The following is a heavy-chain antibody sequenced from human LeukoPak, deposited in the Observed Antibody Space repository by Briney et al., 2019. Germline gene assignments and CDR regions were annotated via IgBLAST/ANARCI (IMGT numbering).Heavy chain of an antibody. D-gene: IGHD2-15*01. J-gene: IGHJ4*02. Sequence: GGSLRLSCAASGFTFSSYGMSWVRQAPGKGLEWVSAIDLSGVSTYYADSVKGRFTISRDNSKNTLYLQMNSLRAEETAVYYCAKPIGYCSGGSCFDYWGQGTLVTVSS. CDR2: IDLSGVST. CDR3: AKPIGYCSGGSCFDY. V-gene: IGHV3-23*01. CDR1: GFTFSSYG.